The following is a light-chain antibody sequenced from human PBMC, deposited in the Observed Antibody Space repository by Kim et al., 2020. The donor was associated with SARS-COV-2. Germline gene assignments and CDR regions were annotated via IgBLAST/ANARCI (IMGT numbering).Light chain of an antibody. CDR3: QQFGILPWT. V-gene: IGKV3-20*01. CDR1: QSFSSNY. Sequence: EVVLTQSPATLSLSPGERATLSCRASQSFSSNYLAWYQQRPGQAPRLLIYGASNRATGIPDRFSGSGSGTDFTLTISRLEPEDFVVYFCQQFGILPWTFGRGTKLEI. CDR2: GAS. J-gene: IGKJ1*01.